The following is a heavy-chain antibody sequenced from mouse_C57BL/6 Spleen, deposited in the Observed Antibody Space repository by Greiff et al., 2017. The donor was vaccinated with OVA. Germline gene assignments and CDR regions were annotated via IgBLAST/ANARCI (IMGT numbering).Heavy chain of an antibody. CDR2: IDPSDSYT. CDR3: ARYYDGTGPLRYFDV. J-gene: IGHJ1*03. Sequence: QVQLQQPGAELVMPGASVKLSCKASGYTFTSYWMHWVKQRPGQGLEWIGEIDPSDSYTNYNQKFKGKSTLTVDKSSSTAYMQLSSLTSEDSAVYYCARYYDGTGPLRYFDVWGTGTTVTVSS. V-gene: IGHV1-69*01. D-gene: IGHD1-1*02. CDR1: GYTFTSYW.